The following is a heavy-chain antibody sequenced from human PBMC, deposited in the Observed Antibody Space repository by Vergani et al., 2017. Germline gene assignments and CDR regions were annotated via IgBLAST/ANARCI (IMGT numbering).Heavy chain of an antibody. D-gene: IGHD5-18*01. CDR1: GGSISRYY. Sequence: QVQLQESGPGLVKPSETLSLTCTVSGGSISRYYWSWIRQPAGKGLEWIGRIYTSGSTNYNPSLKSRVTMSVDTSKNQFSLKLSSVTAADTAVYYCARVHTATYHYYMDVWGKGTTVTVSS. CDR2: IYTSGST. V-gene: IGHV4-4*07. J-gene: IGHJ6*03. CDR3: ARVHTATYHYYMDV.